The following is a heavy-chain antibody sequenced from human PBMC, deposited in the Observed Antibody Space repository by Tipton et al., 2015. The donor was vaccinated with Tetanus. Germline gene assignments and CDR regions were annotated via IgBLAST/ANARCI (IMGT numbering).Heavy chain of an antibody. D-gene: IGHD1-14*01. CDR2: ITPIFGTT. V-gene: IGHV1-69*01. CDR1: GGTFTNYA. CDR3: ARAPNRIPRAYDY. J-gene: IGHJ4*02. Sequence: QLVQSGPEVKKPGSSVKVSCKASGGTFTNYALSWVRQAPGQGLEWVGGITPIFGTTNSAPKFQGRVTITADESTNTAYMELSSLRSDDSAVYYCARAPNRIPRAYDYWGQGTQIIVSS.